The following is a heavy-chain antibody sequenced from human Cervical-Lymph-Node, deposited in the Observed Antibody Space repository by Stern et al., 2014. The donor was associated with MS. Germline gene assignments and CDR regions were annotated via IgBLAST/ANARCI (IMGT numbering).Heavy chain of an antibody. J-gene: IGHJ6*02. CDR2: INPSGGST. CDR1: GYTFTSSY. V-gene: IGHV1-46*01. CDR3: ARYPVVPAAISGDYYYGMDV. D-gene: IGHD2-2*01. Sequence: QVQLVESGAEVKKPGASVKVSCKASGYTFTSSYMHWVRQAPGQGLEWMGIINPSGGSTSYAQKFQGRVTMTRDTSTSTVYMELSSLRSEDTAVYYCARYPVVPAAISGDYYYGMDVWGQGTTVTVSS.